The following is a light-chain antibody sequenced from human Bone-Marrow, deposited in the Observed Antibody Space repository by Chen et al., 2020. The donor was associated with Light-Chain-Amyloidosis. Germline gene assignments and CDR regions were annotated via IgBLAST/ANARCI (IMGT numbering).Light chain of an antibody. J-gene: IGLJ3*02. V-gene: IGLV3-19*01. Sequence: SSELTQDPPVSVALGQTVRLTCQGDSLRRYYASWYQQKPGQAPVLVIYGKNNRPSGIPDRFSGSSSGNTASLTITGAQAEDEADYYCNSRDSSGNHLVFGGGTKLTVL. CDR3: NSRDSSGNHLV. CDR2: GKN. CDR1: SLRRYY.